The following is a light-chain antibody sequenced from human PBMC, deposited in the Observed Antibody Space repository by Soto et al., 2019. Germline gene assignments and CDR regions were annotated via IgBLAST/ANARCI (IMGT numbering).Light chain of an antibody. V-gene: IGKV1-8*01. Sequence: AIRMTQSPSSLSASTGDRVTITCRASQGISSYLAWYQQKPGKAPKLLIYAASTLQSGVPSRFSGSGSGTDFTLTISCLQSEDFATYYCQQYYSYPFTCGGGTKVEIK. CDR1: QGISSY. CDR3: QQYYSYPFT. J-gene: IGKJ4*01. CDR2: AAS.